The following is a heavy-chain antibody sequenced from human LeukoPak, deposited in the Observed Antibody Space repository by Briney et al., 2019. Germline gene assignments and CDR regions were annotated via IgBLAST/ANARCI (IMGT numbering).Heavy chain of an antibody. CDR1: GFTFSSYE. CDR3: ATTRGLWWFDP. D-gene: IGHD3/OR15-3a*01. J-gene: IGHJ5*02. Sequence: GGSLRLSCAASGFTFSSYEMNWVRQAPGKGLEWVSYISSSGSTIYYADSVKGRFTISRDNAKNSLYLQMNSLRAEDTAVYYCATTRGLWWFDPWGQGTLVTVSS. V-gene: IGHV3-48*03. CDR2: ISSSGSTI.